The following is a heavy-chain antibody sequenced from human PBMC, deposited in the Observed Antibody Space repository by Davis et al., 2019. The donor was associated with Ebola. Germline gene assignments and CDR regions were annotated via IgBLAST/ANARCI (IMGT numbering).Heavy chain of an antibody. V-gene: IGHV6-1*01. CDR1: GDSVSSNSAA. Sequence: SQTLSLTCAISGDSVSSNSAAWNWIRQSPSRGLEWLGRTYYRSKWYNDYAVSVKSRITINPDTSKNQFSLQLNSVTPEDTAVYYCARDQQLVRWVSGHTQYYFDYWGQGTLVTVSS. CDR3: ARDQQLVRWVSGHTQYYFDY. D-gene: IGHD6-13*01. J-gene: IGHJ4*02. CDR2: TYYRSKWYN.